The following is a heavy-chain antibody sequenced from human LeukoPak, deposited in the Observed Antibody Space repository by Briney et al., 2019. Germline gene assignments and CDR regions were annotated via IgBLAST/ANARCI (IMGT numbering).Heavy chain of an antibody. CDR2: ISGSGDNI. CDR3: AMLNSGSHSYDGMDV. Sequence: GGSLRLSCAASGFTFNRYAMNWVRQAPGKGLEWVSAISGSGDNIYYADSVKGRFTMSRDNSKNTLYLQMNSLRAEDAAVYYCAMLNSGSHSYDGMDVWGQGTTVTVSS. CDR1: GFTFNRYA. J-gene: IGHJ6*02. V-gene: IGHV3-23*01. D-gene: IGHD1-26*01.